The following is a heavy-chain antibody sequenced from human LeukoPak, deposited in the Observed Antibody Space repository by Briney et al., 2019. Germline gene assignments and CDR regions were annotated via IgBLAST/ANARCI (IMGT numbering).Heavy chain of an antibody. Sequence: PSETLSLTCTVSGGSISSGSYYWSWIRQPAGKGLEWIGRIYTSGSTNYNPSLKSRVTISVDTSKNQFSLKLSSVTAADTAVYYCARDPVAGTGIDYWGQGTLVTVSS. CDR3: ARDPVAGTGIDY. D-gene: IGHD6-19*01. J-gene: IGHJ4*02. CDR1: GGSISSGSYY. V-gene: IGHV4-61*02. CDR2: IYTSGST.